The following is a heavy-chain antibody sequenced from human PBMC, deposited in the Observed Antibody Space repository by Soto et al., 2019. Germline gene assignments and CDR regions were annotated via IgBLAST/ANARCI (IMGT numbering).Heavy chain of an antibody. CDR2: MNPNSGNT. V-gene: IGHV1-8*01. Sequence: ASVKVSCKASGYTFTSYDINWVRQATGQGLEWMGWMNPNSGNTGYAQKFQGRVTMTRNTSISTAYMELSSLGSEDTAVYYCARDRIAAAGTGYWFDPWGQGTLVTVSS. CDR3: ARDRIAAAGTGYWFDP. D-gene: IGHD6-13*01. J-gene: IGHJ5*02. CDR1: GYTFTSYD.